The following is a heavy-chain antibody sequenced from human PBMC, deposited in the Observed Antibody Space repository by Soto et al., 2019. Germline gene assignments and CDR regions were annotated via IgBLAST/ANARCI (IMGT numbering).Heavy chain of an antibody. CDR1: GFTFSSYG. D-gene: IGHD7-27*01. V-gene: IGHV3-30*18. CDR3: AKDLGHGGRGAFDI. Sequence: QVQLVESGGGVVQPGRSLRLSCAASGFTFSSYGMHWVRQAPGKGLEWAALISYDGSNKYYADSVKGRFTISRDNSKNPLYLQMNSLRTEDTAVYYCAKDLGHGGRGAFDIWGQGTMVTVSS. CDR2: ISYDGSNK. J-gene: IGHJ3*02.